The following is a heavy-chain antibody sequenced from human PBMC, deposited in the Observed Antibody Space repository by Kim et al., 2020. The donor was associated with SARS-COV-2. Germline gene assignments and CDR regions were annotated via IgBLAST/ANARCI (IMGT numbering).Heavy chain of an antibody. CDR2: ISAYNGNT. CDR3: XRDLXXXAXTGGY. D-gene: IGHD3-10*01. V-gene: IGHV1-18*01. CDR1: GYTFTSYG. J-gene: IGHJ4*02. Sequence: ASVKVSCKASGYTFTSYGISWVRQAPGQGLEWMGWISAYNGNTNYAQKLQGRVTXXXEPSTSTAYMXLRSLRSDDTAVYYCXRDLXXXAXTGGYWGQGTLXTVSS.